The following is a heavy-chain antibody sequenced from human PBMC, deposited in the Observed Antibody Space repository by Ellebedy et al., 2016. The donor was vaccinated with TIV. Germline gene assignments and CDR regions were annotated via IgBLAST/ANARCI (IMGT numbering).Heavy chain of an antibody. CDR3: ARAGDGYNYVPFWLDY. V-gene: IGHV3-11*05. CDR2: ISSSSSYT. CDR1: GFTFSDYY. D-gene: IGHD5-24*01. J-gene: IGHJ4*02. Sequence: GESLKISCAASGFTFSDYYMSWIRQAPGKGLEWVSYISSSSSYTNYADSVKGRFTISRDNAKNSLYLQMNSLRAEDTAVYYCARAGDGYNYVPFWLDYWGQGTLVTVSS.